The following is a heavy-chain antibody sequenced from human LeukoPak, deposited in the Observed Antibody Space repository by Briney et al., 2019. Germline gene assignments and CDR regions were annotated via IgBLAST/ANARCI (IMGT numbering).Heavy chain of an antibody. V-gene: IGHV4-31*03. CDR3: ARDIKATYYDFWSGYSETDAFDI. J-gene: IGHJ3*02. CDR1: GGSISSGGYY. CDR2: IYYSGST. D-gene: IGHD3-3*01. Sequence: PSETLSLTCTVSGGSISSGGYYWSWIRQHPGKGLEWIGYIYYSGSTYYNPSLKSRVTISVDTSKNQFSLKLSSVTAADTAVYYCARDIKATYYDFWSGYSETDAFDIWGQGTMVTVSS.